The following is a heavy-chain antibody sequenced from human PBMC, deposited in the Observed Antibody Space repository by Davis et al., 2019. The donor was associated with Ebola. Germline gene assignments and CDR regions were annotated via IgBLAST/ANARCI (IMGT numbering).Heavy chain of an antibody. CDR3: AASPYYYYGMDV. CDR1: GYSFTSYW. CDR2: MYPSDSYT. V-gene: IGHV5-10-1*01. J-gene: IGHJ6*02. Sequence: GESLKISCKGSGYSFTSYWISGVRQMPGKGQEWRGRMYPSDSYTNYSPSFQGHVTISADKSISTAYLQWSSLKASDTAMYYCAASPYYYYGMDVWGQGTTVTVSS.